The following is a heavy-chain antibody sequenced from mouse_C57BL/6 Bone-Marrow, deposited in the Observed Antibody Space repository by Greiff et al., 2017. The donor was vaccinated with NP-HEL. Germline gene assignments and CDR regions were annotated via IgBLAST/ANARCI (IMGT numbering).Heavy chain of an antibody. CDR2: IYPSDSET. Sequence: QVQLQQPGAELVRPGSSVKLSCKASGYTFTSYWMDWVKQSPGQGLEWIGNIYPSDSETHYNQKFKDKATLTVDKSSSTSYMQLSSLTSEDSAVYYCASFITTVFDYWGQGTTLTVSS. J-gene: IGHJ2*01. CDR3: ASFITTVFDY. CDR1: GYTFTSYW. D-gene: IGHD1-1*01. V-gene: IGHV1-61*01.